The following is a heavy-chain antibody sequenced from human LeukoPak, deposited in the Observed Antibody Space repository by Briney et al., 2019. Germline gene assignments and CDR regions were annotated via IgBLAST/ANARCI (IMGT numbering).Heavy chain of an antibody. Sequence: SETLSLTCTVSGGSISSYYWSWIRQPPGKGLEWMGYIYYSGSTNYNPSLKSRVTISVDTSKNQFSLKLSSVTAADTAVYYCARGPYCSGGSCYPLGAFDIWGQGTMVTVPS. V-gene: IGHV4-59*01. CDR3: ARGPYCSGGSCYPLGAFDI. J-gene: IGHJ3*02. D-gene: IGHD2-15*01. CDR1: GGSISSYY. CDR2: IYYSGST.